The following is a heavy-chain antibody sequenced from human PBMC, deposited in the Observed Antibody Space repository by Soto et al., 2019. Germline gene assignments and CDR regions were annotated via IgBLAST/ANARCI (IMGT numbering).Heavy chain of an antibody. J-gene: IGHJ4*02. CDR1: GFTFSDHY. V-gene: IGHV3-72*01. D-gene: IGHD1-1*01. CDR3: VRAHMTGTTPFDY. Sequence: EVQLVQSGGGLIQPGGSLRLSCAASGFTFSDHYMDWVRQAPGKGLEGVGRSRKKAKSYTTDYAASVKGRFTISRDDSKSSVYLQMTSLEVDDTAVYYCVRAHMTGTTPFDYWGQGNLVTVSS. CDR2: SRKKAKSYTT.